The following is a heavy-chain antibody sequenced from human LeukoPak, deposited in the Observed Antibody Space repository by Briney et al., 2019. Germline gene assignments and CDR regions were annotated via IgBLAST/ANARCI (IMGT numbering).Heavy chain of an antibody. CDR1: GGTFSSYA. Sequence: SVKVSCKASGGTFSSYAISWVRQAPGQGLEWMGGIIPIFGTANYAQKFQGRVTITADESTSTAYMELSSLRSEDTAVYCCARERWSPIAVAAHRWFDPWGQGTLVTVSS. V-gene: IGHV1-69*01. CDR3: ARERWSPIAVAAHRWFDP. CDR2: IIPIFGTA. J-gene: IGHJ5*02. D-gene: IGHD6-19*01.